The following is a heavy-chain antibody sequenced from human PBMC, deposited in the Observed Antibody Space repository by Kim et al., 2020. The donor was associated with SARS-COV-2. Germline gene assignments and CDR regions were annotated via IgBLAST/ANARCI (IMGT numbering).Heavy chain of an antibody. CDR3: AGSPIPHDITRGWFDP. CDR1: GGSISSGGYY. V-gene: IGHV4-31*03. CDR2: IYYSGST. J-gene: IGHJ5*02. D-gene: IGHD2-21*01. Sequence: SETLSLTCTVSGGSISSGGYYWSWIRQHPGKGLEWIGYIYYSGSTYYNPSLKSRVTISVDTSKNQFSLKLSSVTAADTAVYYCAGSPIPHDITRGWFDPWGQGTLVTVSS.